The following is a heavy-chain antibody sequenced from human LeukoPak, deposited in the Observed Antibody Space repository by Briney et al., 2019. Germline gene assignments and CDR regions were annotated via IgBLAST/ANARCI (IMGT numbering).Heavy chain of an antibody. D-gene: IGHD3-10*01. CDR1: GGSISSSSYY. Sequence: SETLSLTCTVSGGSISSSSYYWGWIRQPPGKGLEWIGSIYYSGSTYYNPSLKSRVTISVDTSKNQFSLKLSSVTAADTAVYYCARLRYRKYYYGSGSYYRFDYWGQGTLVTVSS. J-gene: IGHJ4*02. CDR2: IYYSGST. CDR3: ARLRYRKYYYGSGSYYRFDY. V-gene: IGHV4-39*01.